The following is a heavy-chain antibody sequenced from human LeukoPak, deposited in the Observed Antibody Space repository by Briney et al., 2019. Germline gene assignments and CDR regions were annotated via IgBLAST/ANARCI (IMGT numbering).Heavy chain of an antibody. Sequence: SETLSLTCTVSSGSITSYYWAFIRHPPGRGLEWLGHVYFTGSTSYNPSLDSRVSISVDTSKKQFSLKLNSVTAADTAMYYCARHVTVTYDAFDLWGQGTMVTVSS. D-gene: IGHD4-11*01. CDR1: SGSITSYY. CDR3: ARHVTVTYDAFDL. J-gene: IGHJ3*01. V-gene: IGHV4-59*08. CDR2: VYFTGST.